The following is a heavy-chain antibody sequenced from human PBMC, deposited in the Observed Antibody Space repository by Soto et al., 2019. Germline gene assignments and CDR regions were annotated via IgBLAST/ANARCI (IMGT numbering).Heavy chain of an antibody. CDR1: GGSFTGFY. D-gene: IGHD5-18*01. J-gene: IGHJ4*02. CDR2: ISNSGST. V-gene: IGHV4-34*02. CDR3: ARPHSRGYSYGYFDF. Sequence: QVQVQQWGAGLVKPSETLSLTCAVDGGSFTGFYWSWIRQSPGKGLEWIGEISNSGSTNYNPSLKGRVTIXVDIFXXQFSLKLRSVTAADTAVYFCARPHSRGYSYGYFDFWGQGTLVTVSS.